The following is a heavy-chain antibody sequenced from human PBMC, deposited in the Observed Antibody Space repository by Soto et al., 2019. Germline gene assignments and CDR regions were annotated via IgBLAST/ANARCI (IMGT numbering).Heavy chain of an antibody. Sequence: SETLSLTCAVSGYSIGSGYYWACIRQSPGKGLEWIGSIYHAGSVYYNPSLNGRVALSMDTSKNHFSLKLTSVTAADTAVYYCARTFDYYGMDVWGQGTTVTVSS. V-gene: IGHV4-38-2*01. J-gene: IGHJ6*02. CDR3: ARTFDYYGMDV. CDR2: IYHAGSV. CDR1: GYSIGSGYY.